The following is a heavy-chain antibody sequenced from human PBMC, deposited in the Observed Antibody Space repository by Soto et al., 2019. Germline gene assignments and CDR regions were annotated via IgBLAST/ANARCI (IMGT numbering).Heavy chain of an antibody. CDR2: ISWNSGSI. D-gene: IGHD2-15*01. V-gene: IGHV3-9*01. Sequence: EVQLVESGGGLVQPGRSLRLSCAASGFTFDDYAMHWVRQAPGKGLEWVSGISWNSGSIGYADSVKGRFTISRDNAKNSMYLQMNSVRAEDTALYYCAKRGYGSGGSCSYDACDIWGQGTMVTVSS. J-gene: IGHJ3*02. CDR1: GFTFDDYA. CDR3: AKRGYGSGGSCSYDACDI.